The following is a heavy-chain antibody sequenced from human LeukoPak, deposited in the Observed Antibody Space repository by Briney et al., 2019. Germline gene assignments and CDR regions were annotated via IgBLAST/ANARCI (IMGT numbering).Heavy chain of an antibody. J-gene: IGHJ4*02. CDR3: ARDFGRGAFDY. CDR1: GFTFDDYG. D-gene: IGHD3-3*01. V-gene: IGHV3-20*04. CDR2: INWNGGRT. Sequence: GGSLRLSCAASGFTFDDYGMNWVRQAPGKGLEWVSAINWNGGRTGYADSAKGRFTISRENDKNSLYLQMNSLRAEDTAVYYCARDFGRGAFDYWGQGTLVTVSS.